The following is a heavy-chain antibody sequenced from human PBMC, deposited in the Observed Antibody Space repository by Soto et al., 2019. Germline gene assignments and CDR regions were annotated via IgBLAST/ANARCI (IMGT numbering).Heavy chain of an antibody. CDR3: ARYPGTIRSTIVGSYNFDY. CDR2: ITSTGDYK. CDR1: GFTFSNYS. J-gene: IGHJ4*02. D-gene: IGHD5-12*01. Sequence: EVQLVESGGGLVQPGGSLRLSCAVSGFTFSNYSMNWVRQAPGKGLEWVSSITSTGDYKYYTDSVKGRFTVSRDNAKNSLYLQMNSLRAEDTAVYFCARYPGTIRSTIVGSYNFDYWGLGALVTVSS. V-gene: IGHV3-21*01.